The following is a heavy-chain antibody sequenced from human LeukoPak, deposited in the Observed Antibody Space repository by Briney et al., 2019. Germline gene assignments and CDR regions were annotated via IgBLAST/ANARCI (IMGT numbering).Heavy chain of an antibody. D-gene: IGHD3-10*01. CDR1: GFSLSTSGMR. J-gene: IGHJ4*02. CDR2: IDWDDDK. CDR3: ARAEYYYGSGSYYDY. Sequence: SGPALVKPTQTLTLTCTFSGFSLSTSGMRASWIRQPPGKALEWLARIDWDDDKFYSTSLKTRLTISKDTSKNQVVLTMTNMDPVDTATYYCARAEYYYGSGSYYDYWGQGTLVTVSS. V-gene: IGHV2-70*04.